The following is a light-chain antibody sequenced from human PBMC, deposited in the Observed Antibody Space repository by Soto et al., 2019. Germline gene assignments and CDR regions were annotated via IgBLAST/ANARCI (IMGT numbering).Light chain of an antibody. CDR3: QQYGSPPGT. CDR2: GAS. CDR1: QSVSSSY. V-gene: IGKV3-20*01. J-gene: IGKJ1*01. Sequence: EIVLTQSPGTLSLSPGERATLSCRASQSVSSSYLAWYQQKPGQAPRLLIYGASSRATGIPDRFSGSGSGTDFTLTISRLEPEYFAVYYCQQYGSPPGTFGQGTKVDIK.